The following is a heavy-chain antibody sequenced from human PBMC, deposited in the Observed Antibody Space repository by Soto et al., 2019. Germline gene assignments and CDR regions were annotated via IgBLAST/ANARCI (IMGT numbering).Heavy chain of an antibody. CDR2: IYYSGST. CDR1: GGSISSSSYY. V-gene: IGHV4-39*01. D-gene: IGHD4-17*01. Sequence: PSETLSLTCTVSGGSISSSSYYWGWIRQPPGKGLEWIGSIYYSGSTYYNPSLKSRVTISVDTSKNQFSLKLSSVTAADTAVYYCATMTTVVTPPRSVGYWGQGTLVTVSS. CDR3: ATMTTVVTPPRSVGY. J-gene: IGHJ4*02.